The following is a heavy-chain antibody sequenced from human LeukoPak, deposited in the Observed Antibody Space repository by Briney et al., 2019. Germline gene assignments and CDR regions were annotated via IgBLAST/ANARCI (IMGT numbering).Heavy chain of an antibody. CDR2: IYYSGST. V-gene: IGHV4-59*01. CDR3: AREGATFDP. J-gene: IGHJ5*02. CDR1: GGSISSYY. D-gene: IGHD1-26*01. Sequence: SETLSLTCTVSGGSISSYYWSWIRQPPGKGLEWIGYIYYSGSTNYNPSLKSRVTISVDMSKNQFSLKLSSVTAADTAVYYCAREGATFDPWGQGTLVTVSS.